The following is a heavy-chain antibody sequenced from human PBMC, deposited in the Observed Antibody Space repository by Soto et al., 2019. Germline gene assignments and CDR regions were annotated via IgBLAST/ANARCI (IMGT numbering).Heavy chain of an antibody. CDR1: GGSFSGYY. Sequence: SETLSLTCAVYGGSFSGYYWSWIRQPPGKGLEWIGEINHSGSTNYNPSLKSRVTISVDTSKNQFSLKLSSVTAADTAVYYCARNSAPWGQGTLVTVSS. CDR2: INHSGST. J-gene: IGHJ5*02. CDR3: ARNSAP. V-gene: IGHV4-34*01.